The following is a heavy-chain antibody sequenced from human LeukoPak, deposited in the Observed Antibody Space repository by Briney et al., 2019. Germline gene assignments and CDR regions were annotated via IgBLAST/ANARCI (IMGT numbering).Heavy chain of an antibody. D-gene: IGHD3-16*01. Sequence: GGSLRLSCAASGFTFSSYSMNWVRQAPGKGLEWGSSISSSSSYIYYADSVKGRFTISRDNSKNTLYLQMSSLRAEDSAVYYCAKRGGYETMAAFDYWGQGTLVTVST. J-gene: IGHJ4*02. CDR2: ISSSSSYI. CDR1: GFTFSSYS. V-gene: IGHV3-21*04. CDR3: AKRGGYETMAAFDY.